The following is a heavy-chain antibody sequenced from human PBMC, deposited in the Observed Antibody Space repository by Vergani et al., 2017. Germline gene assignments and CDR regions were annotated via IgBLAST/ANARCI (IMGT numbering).Heavy chain of an antibody. J-gene: IGHJ4*02. V-gene: IGHV3-21*01. CDR2: ISSGSGSYI. CDR1: GFTFSSFA. CDR3: ARDVGSTDSFDSSGYERPYYFDY. Sequence: VQLVESGGGLVKPGGSVRLSCSASGFTFSSFAMIWVRQAPGKGLEWVSFISSGSGSYIYIADSMKGRFTISRDNAKNSLFLQMSSLGADDSAVYYCARDVGSTDSFDSSGYERPYYFDYWGQGTLVTVSS. D-gene: IGHD3-22*01.